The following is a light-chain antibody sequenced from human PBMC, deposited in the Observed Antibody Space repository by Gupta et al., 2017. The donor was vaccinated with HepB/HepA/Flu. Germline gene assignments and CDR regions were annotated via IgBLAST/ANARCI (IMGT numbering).Light chain of an antibody. CDR2: RAS. CDR1: QNINSW. Sequence: DIQMTQSPSTLSASVGDRVTITCRASQNINSWLAWYQQKPGKAPKLLIYRASRLETGVPSRFSGSGDGTEFTLTISSLQPDDFANYYCQENSAIRTFGQGTXVEVK. V-gene: IGKV1-5*03. CDR3: QENSAIRT. J-gene: IGKJ1*01.